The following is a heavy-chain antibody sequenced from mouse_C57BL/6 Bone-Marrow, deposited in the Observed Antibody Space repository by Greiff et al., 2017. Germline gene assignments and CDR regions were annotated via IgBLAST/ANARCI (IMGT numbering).Heavy chain of an antibody. J-gene: IGHJ2*03. CDR2: IYPTSGST. Sequence: QVQLQQPGAELVKPGASVKLSCKASGYTFTSYWITWVKQRPGQGLEWIGVIYPTSGSTNYNEKFKSKAILTVDTSSNTAYMQLSSLTSEDSAVFYCARSGERGRSIDYGGQGHSLTVTS. CDR3: ARSGERGRSIDY. V-gene: IGHV1-55*01. CDR1: GYTFTSYW. D-gene: IGHD4-1*01.